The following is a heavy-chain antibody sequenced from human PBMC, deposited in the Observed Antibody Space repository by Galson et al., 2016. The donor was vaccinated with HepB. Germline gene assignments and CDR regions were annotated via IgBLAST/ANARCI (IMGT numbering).Heavy chain of an antibody. D-gene: IGHD2-15*01. CDR2: IYQSGDT. V-gene: IGHV4-4*02. CDR3: ARHPARAGSAFFDD. Sequence: LSLTCAVSGGAISENYWWTWVRQPPGKGLEWIGEIYQSGDTNFNPSLQSRVTMSVDKSKNLFSLSLTSVTAADTAMYYCARHPARAGSAFFDDWGQGSLVTVSS. J-gene: IGHJ4*02. CDR1: GGAISENYW.